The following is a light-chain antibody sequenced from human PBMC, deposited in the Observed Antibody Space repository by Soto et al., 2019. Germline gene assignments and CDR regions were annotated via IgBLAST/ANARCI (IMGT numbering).Light chain of an antibody. CDR1: QDIDKN. CDR3: QQYDNLLPIT. J-gene: IGKJ5*01. V-gene: IGKV1-33*01. CDR2: DAS. Sequence: IQLTQSPSSLSASVGDRVTITCQASQDIDKNLNWYQQKPGKAPKLLIYDASSLQTGVPSRFXGSGSATDFTITISSLQPEDIATYYCQQYDNLLPITFGQGTRLEIK.